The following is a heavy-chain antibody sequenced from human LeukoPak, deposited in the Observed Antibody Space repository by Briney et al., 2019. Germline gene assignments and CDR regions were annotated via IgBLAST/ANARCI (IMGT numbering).Heavy chain of an antibody. D-gene: IGHD3-9*01. CDR2: INPNSGGT. CDR3: ARGLKRVRYFDWLLERDAFDI. V-gene: IGHV1-2*02. CDR1: GYTFTGYY. J-gene: IGHJ3*02. Sequence: ASVKVSCKASGYTFTGYYMHWVRQAPGQGLEWMGWINPNSGGTNYAQKFQGRVTMTRNTSISTAYMELSSLRSEDTAVYYCARGLKRVRYFDWLLERDAFDIWGQGTMVTVSS.